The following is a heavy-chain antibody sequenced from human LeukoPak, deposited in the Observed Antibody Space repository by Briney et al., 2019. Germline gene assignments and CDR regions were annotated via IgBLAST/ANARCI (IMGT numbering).Heavy chain of an antibody. CDR2: TYYRSKWYN. J-gene: IGHJ5*02. CDR3: ARDERYCSGGSCYFNWFDP. V-gene: IGHV6-1*01. Sequence: PSQTLSLTCAISGDSVSSNSAAWNWIRQSPSRGLEWLGRTYYRSKWYNDYAVSVKSRITINPDTSKNQFSLQLNSVTPEDTAVYYCARDERYCSGGSCYFNWFDPWGQGTLVTVSS. CDR1: GDSVSSNSAA. D-gene: IGHD2-15*01.